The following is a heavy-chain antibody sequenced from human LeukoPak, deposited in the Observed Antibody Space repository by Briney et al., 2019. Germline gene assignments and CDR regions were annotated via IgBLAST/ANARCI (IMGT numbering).Heavy chain of an antibody. CDR2: INHSGST. CDR3: ARGLPSWHSYDHNWFDP. V-gene: IGHV4-34*01. D-gene: IGHD5-18*01. CDR1: GGSFSGYY. J-gene: IGHJ5*02. Sequence: SETLSLTCAVYGGSFSGYYCSWIRQPPGKGLEWIGEINHSGSTNYDPSLKSRVTISVDTSKNQFSLKLSSVTAADTAVYYCARGLPSWHSYDHNWFDPWGQGTLVTVSS.